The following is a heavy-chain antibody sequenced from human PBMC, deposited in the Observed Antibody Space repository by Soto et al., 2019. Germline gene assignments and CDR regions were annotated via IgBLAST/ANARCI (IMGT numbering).Heavy chain of an antibody. D-gene: IGHD6-13*01. CDR3: ASQRSGYSSSWYGFDY. CDR2: ISSSSSYI. Sequence: GRSLRLSCAASGFTFSSYSMNWVRQAPGKGLEWVSSISSSSSYIYYADSVKGRFTISRDNAKNSLYLQMNSLRAEDTAVYYCASQRSGYSSSWYGFDYWGQGTLVTVSS. V-gene: IGHV3-21*01. J-gene: IGHJ4*02. CDR1: GFTFSSYS.